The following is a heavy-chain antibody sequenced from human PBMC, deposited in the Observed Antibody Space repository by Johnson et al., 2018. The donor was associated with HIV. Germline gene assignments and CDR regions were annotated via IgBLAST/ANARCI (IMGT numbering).Heavy chain of an antibody. CDR2: ISYDGSYK. D-gene: IGHD2-15*01. J-gene: IGHJ3*02. CDR1: EFTYSDFY. CDR3: ARSRDCSGGSCPDGFDI. Sequence: VQLVESGGGLVKPGGSLRLSCAASEFTYSDFYINWIRQPPGKGLEWVAVISYDGSYKYYADSVKGRFTISRDNAKNSLYLQMNSLRAEDAAVYYCARSRDCSGGSCPDGFDIWGQGTKVIVSS. V-gene: IGHV3-30*03.